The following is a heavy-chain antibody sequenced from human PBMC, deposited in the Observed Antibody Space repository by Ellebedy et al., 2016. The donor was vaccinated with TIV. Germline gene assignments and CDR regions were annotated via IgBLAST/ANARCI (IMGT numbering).Heavy chain of an antibody. CDR3: TRGRLLWFGEFQHY. V-gene: IGHV3-43D*03. CDR1: GFTFDDYA. CDR2: ISWDGDST. D-gene: IGHD3-10*01. J-gene: IGHJ4*02. Sequence: GESLKISCATSGFTFDDYAMHWVRQAPGKGLEWVSLISWDGDSTYYADSVKGRFTISRDNSKNSLYLQMNSLKTEDTAVYYCTRGRLLWFGEFQHYWGQGTLVTVSS.